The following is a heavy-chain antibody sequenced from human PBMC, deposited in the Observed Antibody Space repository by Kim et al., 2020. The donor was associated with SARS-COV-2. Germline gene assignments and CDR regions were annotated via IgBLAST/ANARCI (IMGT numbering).Heavy chain of an antibody. V-gene: IGHV1-2*06. CDR1: GYTFTGYY. D-gene: IGHD3-9*01. Sequence: ASVKVSCKASGYTFTGYYMHWVQQAPGQGLEWMGRMNPKSGGTNYAQKFQGRVTMTRDTSINTAYMDLSGLRSDDTAVYYCAREILTGFYSGIDYWGQGTLVTVSS. CDR2: MNPKSGGT. J-gene: IGHJ4*02. CDR3: AREILTGFYSGIDY.